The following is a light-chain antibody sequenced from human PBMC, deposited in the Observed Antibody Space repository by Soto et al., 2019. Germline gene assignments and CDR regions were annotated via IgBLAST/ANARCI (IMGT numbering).Light chain of an antibody. J-gene: IGKJ1*01. CDR1: QGISSY. Sequence: AIRMTQSPSSFSASTGDRVTITCRASQGISSYLAWYQQKPGKAPKLLIYAASTLQSGVPSRFSGSGSGTDFTLTISCLPSEDFATYYCQQYYSYPWTFGQGTQVEIK. CDR2: AAS. CDR3: QQYYSYPWT. V-gene: IGKV1-8*01.